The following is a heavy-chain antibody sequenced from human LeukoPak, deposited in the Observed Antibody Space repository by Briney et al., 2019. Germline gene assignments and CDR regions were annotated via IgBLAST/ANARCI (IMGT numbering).Heavy chain of an antibody. Sequence: PGGSLRLSCAASGFSFSTYGMPWVRQAPGKGLEWVAVIWYDGSKAYYADSVTGRFTISRDNSNNRVYLQMNSLRAEDTAVYYCAREDEYYDSSLFDIWGQGTMVTVSS. D-gene: IGHD3-22*01. CDR3: AREDEYYDSSLFDI. CDR1: GFSFSTYG. CDR2: IWYDGSKA. V-gene: IGHV3-33*01. J-gene: IGHJ3*02.